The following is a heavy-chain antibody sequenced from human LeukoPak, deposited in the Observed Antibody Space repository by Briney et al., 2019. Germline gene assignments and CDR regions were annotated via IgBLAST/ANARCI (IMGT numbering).Heavy chain of an antibody. CDR2: IIPILGIA. Sequence: SEKVSCKASGGTFTSYTISWVRQAPGQGLEWMGRIIPILGIANYAQKFQGRVTITADKTTSTAYMELSSLRSEDTAVYYCAPSDPSEGGAFDIWGQGTMVTVSS. CDR3: APSDPSEGGAFDI. D-gene: IGHD3-16*01. CDR1: GGTFTSYT. V-gene: IGHV1-69*02. J-gene: IGHJ3*02.